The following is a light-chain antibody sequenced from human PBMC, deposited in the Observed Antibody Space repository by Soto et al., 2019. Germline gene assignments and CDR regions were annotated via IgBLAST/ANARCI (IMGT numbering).Light chain of an antibody. CDR1: RSISSW. J-gene: IGKJ1*01. Sequence: DIQMTESPSTLSASVGDRVTITCRASRSISSWLAWYQQKPGKAPKLLVYDASSLESGVPSRFSVSGSGREFTLTITSRQPEDFATYYSQQYNSYPWTVGQGTKVDMK. CDR3: QQYNSYPWT. V-gene: IGKV1-5*01. CDR2: DAS.